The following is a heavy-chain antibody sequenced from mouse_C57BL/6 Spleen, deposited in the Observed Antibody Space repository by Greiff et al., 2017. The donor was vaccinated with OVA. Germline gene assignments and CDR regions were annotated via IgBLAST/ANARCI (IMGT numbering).Heavy chain of an antibody. CDR2: IDPSDSYT. CDR3: ARGADYYGSSPFAY. D-gene: IGHD1-1*01. Sequence: QVQLQQPGAELVKPGASVKLSCKASGYTFTSYWMQWVKQRPGQGLEWNGEIDPSDSYTNYTQKFKGKATLTVYTSSSTAYMQLRSLTSEDSAVYYCARGADYYGSSPFAYWGQGTLVTVSA. CDR1: GYTFTSYW. V-gene: IGHV1-50*01. J-gene: IGHJ3*01.